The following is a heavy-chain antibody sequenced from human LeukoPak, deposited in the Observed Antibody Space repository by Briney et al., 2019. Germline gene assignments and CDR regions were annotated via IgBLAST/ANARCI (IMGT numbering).Heavy chain of an antibody. CDR3: ARGVLPSYSSSGYVNY. CDR2: ITRNSGDT. Sequence: SVNLSCKASVYTLTGYYMHWVRHAPGQGLECMGCITRNSGDTNYAQKFQGRVTMNRDRSISTGYMELSRLGSDDTAVYCCARGVLPSYSSSGYVNYLGQGALVTVSS. CDR1: VYTLTGYY. J-gene: IGHJ4*02. V-gene: IGHV1-2*02. D-gene: IGHD6-19*01.